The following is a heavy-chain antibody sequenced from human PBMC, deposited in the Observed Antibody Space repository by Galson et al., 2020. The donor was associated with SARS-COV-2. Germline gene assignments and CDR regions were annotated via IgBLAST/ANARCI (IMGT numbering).Heavy chain of an antibody. CDR2: ISIDGNNK. V-gene: IGHV3-30*03. CDR1: GFTFSNFG. J-gene: IGHJ3*01. D-gene: IGHD3-16*02. CDR3: ARAGYSSTWTLGDAFDV. Sequence: GESLKISCAASGFTFSNFGMHWVRQAPGKGLEWVAGISIDGNNKYDADSVNGRFTISRDNSDNTLYLQMHSLRPEDTAVYFCARAGYSSTWTLGDAFDVWGQGTLVTVSS.